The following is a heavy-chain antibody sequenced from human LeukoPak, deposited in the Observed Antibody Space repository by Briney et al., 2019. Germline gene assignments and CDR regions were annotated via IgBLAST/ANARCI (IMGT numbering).Heavy chain of an antibody. D-gene: IGHD5-18*01. CDR1: GFTFSSYE. CDR2: ISNSGSPI. V-gene: IGHV3-48*03. Sequence: GGSLRPSCAASGFTFSSYEMNWVRQAPGQGLEWISCISNSGSPIYYADSVKGRFTISRDNAKNSLYLQMNSLRAEDTAVYYCARGFRHTAMFLDYWGRGTLVTVSS. J-gene: IGHJ4*02. CDR3: ARGFRHTAMFLDY.